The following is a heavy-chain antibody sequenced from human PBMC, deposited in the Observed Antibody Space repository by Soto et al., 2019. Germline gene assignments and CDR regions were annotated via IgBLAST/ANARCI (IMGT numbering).Heavy chain of an antibody. Sequence: QVQLVQSGAEVKKPGSSVKVSCKASGGTFSSYAISWVRQAPGQGLEWMGGIIPIFGTANYAQKFQGRVTITADESTSTAYMELSSLRSEDTAVYYCARDRYDSSGYYYVRGGDAFDIWGQGTMVTVSS. D-gene: IGHD3-22*01. CDR1: GGTFSSYA. CDR2: IIPIFGTA. J-gene: IGHJ3*02. V-gene: IGHV1-69*12. CDR3: ARDRYDSSGYYYVRGGDAFDI.